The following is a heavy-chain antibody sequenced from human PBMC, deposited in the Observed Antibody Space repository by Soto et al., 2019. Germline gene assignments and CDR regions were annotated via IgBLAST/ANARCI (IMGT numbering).Heavy chain of an antibody. V-gene: IGHV3-30-3*01. D-gene: IGHD6-13*01. Sequence: GGSLRLSCAASGFTFSSYAMHWVRQAPGKGLEWVAVISYDGSNKYYADSVKGRFTISRDNSKNTLYLQMNSLRAEDTAVYYCARDPHEQQLGRYYYYYYGMDVWGQGTTVTVSS. CDR2: ISYDGSNK. CDR3: ARDPHEQQLGRYYYYYYGMDV. CDR1: GFTFSSYA. J-gene: IGHJ6*02.